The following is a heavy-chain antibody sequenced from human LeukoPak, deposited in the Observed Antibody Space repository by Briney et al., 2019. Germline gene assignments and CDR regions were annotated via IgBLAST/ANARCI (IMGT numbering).Heavy chain of an antibody. CDR2: INPNSGGT. CDR1: GYTFTGYY. CDR3: ARRYKIAAAGFGMDV. D-gene: IGHD6-13*01. V-gene: IGHV1-2*04. J-gene: IGHJ6*02. Sequence: GASVKVSCKASGYTFTGYYMHWVRQAPGQGLEWMGWINPNSGGTNYAQKFQGWVTMTRDTSISTAYMELSRLRSDDTAVYYCARRYKIAAAGFGMDVWGQGTTVTVSS.